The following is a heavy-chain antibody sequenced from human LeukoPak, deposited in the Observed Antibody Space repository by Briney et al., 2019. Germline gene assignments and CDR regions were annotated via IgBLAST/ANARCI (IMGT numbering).Heavy chain of an antibody. V-gene: IGHV1-18*01. CDR3: ARGPSYDFWSGDFDY. CDR2: ISAYNGNT. J-gene: IGHJ4*02. Sequence: GASVTVSCKASGYTFTSYGISWVRQAPGQGLEWMGWISAYNGNTNYAQKLQGRVTMTTDTSTSTAYMELRSLRSDDTAVYYCARGPSYDFWSGDFDYWGQGTLVTVSS. CDR1: GYTFTSYG. D-gene: IGHD3-3*01.